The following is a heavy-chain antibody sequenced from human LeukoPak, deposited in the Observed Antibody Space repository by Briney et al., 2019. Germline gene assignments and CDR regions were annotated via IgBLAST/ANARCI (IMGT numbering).Heavy chain of an antibody. V-gene: IGHV3-9*01. Sequence: PGGPLRLSCAASGFTFDDYAMHWVRQAPGKGLEWVSGISWNSGSIGYADSVKGRFTISRDDAKNSLYLQMNSLRAEDTALYYCAKGGYSSSWSVSYYFDYWGQGTLVTVSS. D-gene: IGHD6-13*01. CDR1: GFTFDDYA. J-gene: IGHJ4*02. CDR2: ISWNSGSI. CDR3: AKGGYSSSWSVSYYFDY.